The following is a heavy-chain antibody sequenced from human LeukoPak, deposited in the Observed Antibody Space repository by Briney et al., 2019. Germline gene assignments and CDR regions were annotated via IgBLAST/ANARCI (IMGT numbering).Heavy chain of an antibody. CDR2: ISSSSYI. CDR1: GFTFSSYS. Sequence: GGSLRLSCAASGFTFSSYSMSWVRQAPGKGLEWVSSISSSSYIYYADSVKGRFTISRDNAKNSLYLQMNSLRAEDTAVYYCAGETGAVASDAFDIWGQGTMVTVSS. D-gene: IGHD6-19*01. J-gene: IGHJ3*02. CDR3: AGETGAVASDAFDI. V-gene: IGHV3-21*01.